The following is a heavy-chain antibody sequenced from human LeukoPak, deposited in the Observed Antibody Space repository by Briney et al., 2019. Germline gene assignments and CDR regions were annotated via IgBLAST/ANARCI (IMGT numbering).Heavy chain of an antibody. CDR2: IGADGART. D-gene: IGHD2-21*01. Sequence: GGSLRLSCAASGFTFGTYTMSWVRQVPGQGLEWVAGIGADGARTYYAGSVQGRFTISRDNANNMLNLQLSALRADDAAVYYCAKDRGGLPHPIWFDSWGQGTMVAVSS. J-gene: IGHJ5*01. V-gene: IGHV3-23*01. CDR3: AKDRGGLPHPIWFDS. CDR1: GFTFGTYT.